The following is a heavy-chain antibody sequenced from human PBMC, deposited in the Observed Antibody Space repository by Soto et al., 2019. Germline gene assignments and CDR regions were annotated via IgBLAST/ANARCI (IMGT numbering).Heavy chain of an antibody. D-gene: IGHD5-12*01. CDR1: GGSFSGYY. V-gene: IGHV4-34*01. CDR2: INHSGST. Sequence: QVQLQQWGAGLLKPSETLSLTCAVYGGSFSGYYWSWIRQPPGKGLEWIGEINHSGSTNYNPSLKRRVTTSVDTSMNQFSLKLSSVTAADTAVYYCARDDSGYDPYWYFDLWGRGTLVTVSS. J-gene: IGHJ2*01. CDR3: ARDDSGYDPYWYFDL.